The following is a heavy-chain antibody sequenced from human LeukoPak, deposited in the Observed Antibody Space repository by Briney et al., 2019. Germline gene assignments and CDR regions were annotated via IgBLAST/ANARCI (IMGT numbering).Heavy chain of an antibody. J-gene: IGHJ6*04. V-gene: IGHV1-18*04. Sequence: ASVKVSCKASGYTFTNYGFSWVRQAPGQGLEWMGWISAYNGNTNYAQKLRGRVTMTTDTSTTTAYMELRSLRSDDTAVYYCARDGGYYYGMDVWGKGTTVIVSS. CDR2: ISAYNGNT. CDR3: ARDGGYYYGMDV. CDR1: GYTFTNYG. D-gene: IGHD3-3*01.